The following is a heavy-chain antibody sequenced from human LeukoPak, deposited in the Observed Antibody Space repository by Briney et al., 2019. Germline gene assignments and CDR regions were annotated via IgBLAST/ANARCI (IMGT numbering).Heavy chain of an antibody. Sequence: PGGSLRLSCAASGFTFSSYWMSWVRQAPGKGLEWVANIKQDGSEKYYVDSVKGRFTISRDNAKNSLYLQMNSLRAEDTAVYYCARVRVVVRTNYYYYMDVWGKGTTVTVSS. CDR1: GFTFSSYW. J-gene: IGHJ6*03. D-gene: IGHD3-22*01. CDR3: ARVRVVVRTNYYYYMDV. V-gene: IGHV3-7*01. CDR2: IKQDGSEK.